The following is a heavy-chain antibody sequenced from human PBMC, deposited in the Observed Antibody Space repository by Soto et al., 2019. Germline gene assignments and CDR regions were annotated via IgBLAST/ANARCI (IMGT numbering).Heavy chain of an antibody. D-gene: IGHD6-13*01. Sequence: EVQLVESGGGLVQPGRSLRLSCAASGFTFDDYAMHWVRQVPGKGLEWVSGINWNSGSIGFADSVKVRFAISSDNANNPLHLQMYSPRAEHTALYYCVKDESINWYSGHFRHWGQGTLIIVSS. CDR2: INWNSGSI. CDR1: GFTFDDYA. J-gene: IGHJ1*01. CDR3: VKDESINWYSGHFRH. V-gene: IGHV3-9*01.